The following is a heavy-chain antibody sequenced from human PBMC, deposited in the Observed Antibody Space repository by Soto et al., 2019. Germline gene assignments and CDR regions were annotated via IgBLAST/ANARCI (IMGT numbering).Heavy chain of an antibody. Sequence: SETLSLTCAVSGGSISSSNWWSWVRQPPGKGLEWIGEIYHSGSTNYNPSLKSRVTMSVDKSKNQFSLKLSSVTAADTAVYYCARYCSSTSCYFGFDYWGQGTLVTVSS. CDR3: ARYCSSTSCYFGFDY. CDR1: GGSISSSNW. CDR2: IYHSGST. V-gene: IGHV4-4*02. J-gene: IGHJ4*02. D-gene: IGHD2-2*01.